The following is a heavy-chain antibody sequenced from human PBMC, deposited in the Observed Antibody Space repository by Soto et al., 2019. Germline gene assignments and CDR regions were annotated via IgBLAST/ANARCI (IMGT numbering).Heavy chain of an antibody. CDR3: ARSYRDSYEH. CDR2: IYSNGRT. J-gene: IGHJ1*01. CDR1: GGSISNNY. V-gene: IGHV4-4*07. D-gene: IGHD4-17*01. Sequence: QVQLQESGPRLVKPSETLSLTCNVSGGSISNNYWTWIRQPAGKGLEWIGRIYSNGRTNFNPSLKSRISMSIDTSNNQFSLKLPSVTAADTAVYYCARSYRDSYEHWGQGTLVTVSS.